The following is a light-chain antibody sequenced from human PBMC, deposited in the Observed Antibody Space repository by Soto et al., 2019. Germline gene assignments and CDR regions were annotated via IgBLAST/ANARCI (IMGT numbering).Light chain of an antibody. J-gene: IGKJ1*01. Sequence: EVVMTQSPATLSVSPGERATLSCRASQRISSNLAWYQQRRGQAPRLLIYGASTRAPGIPARFSGSGSGTEFTLTISSLQSEDFAVYYCQQYNNWPRTFGQRTKVDIK. CDR3: QQYNNWPRT. CDR2: GAS. V-gene: IGKV3-15*01. CDR1: QRISSN.